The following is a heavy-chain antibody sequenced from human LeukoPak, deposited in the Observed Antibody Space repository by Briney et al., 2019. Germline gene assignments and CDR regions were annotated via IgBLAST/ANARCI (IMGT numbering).Heavy chain of an antibody. J-gene: IGHJ4*02. CDR3: ATIVVVPAAQYYFDY. V-gene: IGHV4-4*02. CDR2: IYHSGST. D-gene: IGHD2-2*01. CDR1: GFPFSSYS. Sequence: PGGSLRLSCAASGFPFSSYSMTWVRQPPGKGLEWIGEIYHSGSTNYNPSLKSRVTISVDKSKNQFSLKLSSVTAADTAVYYCATIVVVPAAQYYFDYWGQGTLVTVSS.